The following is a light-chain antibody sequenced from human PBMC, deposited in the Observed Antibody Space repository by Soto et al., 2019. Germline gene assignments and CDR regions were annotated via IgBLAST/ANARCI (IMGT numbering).Light chain of an antibody. Sequence: EIVITLSPATLSVSQGERATLSCRASQSVSINLAWYQQKPGQAPRLLIYDASNRATDIPARFSGSGSGTDFTLTISSLEPEDFAVYYCQQRGNWPPITFGQGTRLEIK. CDR2: DAS. V-gene: IGKV3-11*01. J-gene: IGKJ5*01. CDR1: QSVSIN. CDR3: QQRGNWPPIT.